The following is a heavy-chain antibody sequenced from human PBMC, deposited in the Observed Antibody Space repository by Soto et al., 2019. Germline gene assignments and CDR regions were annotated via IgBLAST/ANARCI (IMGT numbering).Heavy chain of an antibody. J-gene: IGHJ4*02. V-gene: IGHV1-18*01. D-gene: IGHD2-2*01. Sequence: ASVKVSFTASGYTFTSYGISWVRQAPGQGLEWMGWISAYNGNTNYAQKLQGRVTMTTDTSTSTAYMELRSLRSDDTAVYYCARGSTFGPSSEFDYWGQGTLVTVSS. CDR1: GYTFTSYG. CDR3: ARGSTFGPSSEFDY. CDR2: ISAYNGNT.